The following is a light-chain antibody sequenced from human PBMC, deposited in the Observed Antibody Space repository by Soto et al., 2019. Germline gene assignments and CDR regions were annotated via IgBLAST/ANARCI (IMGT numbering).Light chain of an antibody. J-gene: IGKJ1*01. V-gene: IGKV3-15*01. CDR2: GAS. CDR3: QQYNNWPPRT. CDR1: QSVSSN. Sequence: EIVMTQSPATLSVSPGERATLSCRASQSVSSNLAWYQQKPGQAPRLLIYGASTRATGIPARFSGSGSGTEFTLTISSLQSEDFVVYYSQQYNNWPPRTFGQGTKVEIK.